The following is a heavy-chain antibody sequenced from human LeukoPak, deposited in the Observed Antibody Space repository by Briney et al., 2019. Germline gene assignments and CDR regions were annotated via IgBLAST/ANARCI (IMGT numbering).Heavy chain of an antibody. V-gene: IGHV3-66*01. CDR1: GFTVSSNY. CDR2: IYTGGST. J-gene: IGHJ4*02. D-gene: IGHD3-10*01. CDR3: ASISYGSGRKVFGY. Sequence: PGGSLRLSCAASGFTVSSNYMSWVRQAPGKGLEWVSVIYTGGSTYYADSVKGRFTISRDNSKNTLYLQMNSLRAEDTAVYYCASISYGSGRKVFGYWGQGTLVTVSS.